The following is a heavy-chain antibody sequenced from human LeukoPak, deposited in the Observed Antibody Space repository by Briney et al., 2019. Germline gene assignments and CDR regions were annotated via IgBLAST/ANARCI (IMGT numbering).Heavy chain of an antibody. J-gene: IGHJ4*02. V-gene: IGHV4-31*03. CDR2: IYYSGST. CDR1: GGSISSGGYY. CDR3: ARGFGSNLDY. D-gene: IGHD3-10*01. Sequence: SETLSLTCTVSGGSISSGGYYWSWIRQHPGKGLEWVGYIYYSGSTYYNPSLKSRVTIPVDTSKNQFSLKLSSVTAADTAVYYCARGFGSNLDYWGQGTLVTVSS.